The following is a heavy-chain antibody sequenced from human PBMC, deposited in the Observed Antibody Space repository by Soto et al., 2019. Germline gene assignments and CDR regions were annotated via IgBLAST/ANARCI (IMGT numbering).Heavy chain of an antibody. Sequence: PSETLSLTCTVSGGSISSYYWSWIRQPPGKGLEWIGYIYYSGSTNYNPSLKSRVTISVDTSKNQFSLKLSSVTAADTAVYYCGGGYSSSWYRYYGMDVWGQGTTVTVSS. V-gene: IGHV4-59*01. CDR2: IYYSGST. J-gene: IGHJ6*02. CDR1: GGSISSYY. D-gene: IGHD6-13*01. CDR3: GGGYSSSWYRYYGMDV.